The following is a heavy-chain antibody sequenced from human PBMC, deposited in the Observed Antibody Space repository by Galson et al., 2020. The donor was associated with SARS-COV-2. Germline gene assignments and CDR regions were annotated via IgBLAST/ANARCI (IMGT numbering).Heavy chain of an antibody. D-gene: IGHD3-9*01. J-gene: IGHJ6*02. CDR3: TAVLRYFDWLTNYYYYGMDV. Sequence: GGSLRLSCAASGFTFSNAWMSWVSQAPGKGLEWVGRITSKTDGGNTDYAAPVTGRFTISRDDSKNTLYLQMNSLKTEDTAVYYCTAVLRYFDWLTNYYYYGMDVWGQGTTVTVSS. CDR2: ITSKTDGGNT. CDR1: GFTFSNAW. V-gene: IGHV3-15*01.